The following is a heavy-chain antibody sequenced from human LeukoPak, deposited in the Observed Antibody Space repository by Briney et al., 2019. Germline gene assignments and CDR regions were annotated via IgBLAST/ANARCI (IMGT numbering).Heavy chain of an antibody. V-gene: IGHV3-72*01. CDR1: GFTFSDHY. Sequence: PGGSLRLSCAASGFTFSDHYMDWARQAPGTGLEWVGRIRNKANSYTTEYGASVKGRFTISRDDSKNSLYLQMNSLKTEDTAVYYCARAPFYGSGAFPAYWGQGTLVTVSS. D-gene: IGHD3-10*01. J-gene: IGHJ4*02. CDR3: ARAPFYGSGAFPAY. CDR2: IRNKANSYTT.